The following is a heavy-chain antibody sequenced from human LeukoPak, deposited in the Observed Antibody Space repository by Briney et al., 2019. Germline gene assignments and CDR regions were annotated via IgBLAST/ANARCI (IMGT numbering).Heavy chain of an antibody. CDR3: ARVVGGARSSGYSILHFDY. V-gene: IGHV4-31*03. CDR1: GGSITSGGYY. Sequence: SETLSLTCTVSGGSITSGGYYWSWLRRHPGKGLEWIGYIYHSGTSYYNPSLSSRVSISVDTSKNQFSLRLTSMTAADTAVYYCARVVGGARSSGYSILHFDYWGQGTLVTVSS. CDR2: IYHSGTS. J-gene: IGHJ4*02. D-gene: IGHD3-22*01.